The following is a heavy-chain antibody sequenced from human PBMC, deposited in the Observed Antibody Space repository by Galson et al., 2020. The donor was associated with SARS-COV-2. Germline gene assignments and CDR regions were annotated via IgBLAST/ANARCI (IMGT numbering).Heavy chain of an antibody. CDR3: AIDRVQGGGNNWFDP. V-gene: IGHV3-21*06. D-gene: IGHD3-16*01. CDR2: ISSIGSSI. CDR1: GFSFTTYG. Sequence: GKSLKIPCAASGFSFTTYGMNRVLQAPGWGLAWVSSISSIGSSIFYADLVRGRFTISRDNARNSLYLQLNSLRLEDTAVYYCAIDRVQGGGNNWFDPWGQLTLVTVSS. J-gene: IGHJ5*02.